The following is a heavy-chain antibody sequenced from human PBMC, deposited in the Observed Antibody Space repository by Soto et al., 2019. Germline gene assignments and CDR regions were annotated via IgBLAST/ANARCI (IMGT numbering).Heavy chain of an antibody. Sequence: PGGSLRLSCAASGFTFSGSAMHWVRQASGKGLEWVGRIRSKANSYATAYAASLKGRFTISRDDSKNTAYLQMNSLKTEDTAVYYCTSWGTYDFWSGYYTTIDYWGQGTLVTVSS. J-gene: IGHJ4*02. CDR3: TSWGTYDFWSGYYTTIDY. CDR2: IRSKANSYAT. V-gene: IGHV3-73*01. D-gene: IGHD3-3*01. CDR1: GFTFSGSA.